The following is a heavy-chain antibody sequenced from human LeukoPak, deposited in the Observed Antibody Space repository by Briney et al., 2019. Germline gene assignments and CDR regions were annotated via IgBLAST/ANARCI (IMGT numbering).Heavy chain of an antibody. Sequence: GGSLRLSCAASGFTFSNYAMSWVRQAPGKGLEWVSGFSVSDGITYYADSVKGRFTISRDNSKNTLYLQMNSLRAEDTAVYYCAKESGLITLVQGYYFDYWGQGTLVTVSS. J-gene: IGHJ4*02. CDR1: GFTFSNYA. V-gene: IGHV3-23*01. CDR2: FSVSDGIT. CDR3: AKESGLITLVQGYYFDY. D-gene: IGHD3-10*01.